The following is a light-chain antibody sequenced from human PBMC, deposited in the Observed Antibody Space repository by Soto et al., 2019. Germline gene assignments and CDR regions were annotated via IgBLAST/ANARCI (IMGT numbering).Light chain of an antibody. CDR1: GSNIGTNT. CDR3: AAWDNSLKAWV. CDR2: SNH. J-gene: IGLJ3*02. Sequence: QSVLTQPPSASVTPGQRVIIFCSGSGSNIGTNTVNWYQQLPGTAPKLLIYSNHQRPSGVPDRFSGSKSGTSASLAISGLQSEDEADYYCAAWDNSLKAWVFGGGTKLTVL. V-gene: IGLV1-44*01.